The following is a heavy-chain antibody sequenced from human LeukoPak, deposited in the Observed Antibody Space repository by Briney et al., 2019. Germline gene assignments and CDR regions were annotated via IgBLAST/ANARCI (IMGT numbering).Heavy chain of an antibody. CDR2: ISYDGSNK. CDR3: AKGAKSGSYYEIDY. J-gene: IGHJ4*02. V-gene: IGHV3-30*18. CDR1: GFTFSSYG. D-gene: IGHD1-26*01. Sequence: PGRSLRLSCAASGFTFSSYGMHWVRQAPGKGLEWVAVISYDGSNKYYADSVKGRFTISRDNSKNTLYLQMNSLRAEDTAVYYCAKGAKSGSYYEIDYWGQGTLVTVSS.